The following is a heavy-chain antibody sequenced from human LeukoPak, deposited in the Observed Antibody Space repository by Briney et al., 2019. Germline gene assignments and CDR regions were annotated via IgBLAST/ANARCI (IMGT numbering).Heavy chain of an antibody. Sequence: PGGSLRLSCAASGFTFSSYWMHWVGQTTGKGVVWVSRIKIDWSTTSHADSVKCLFTISSDNANNTLYLEMNSLRAEDTAVYYCARGSDSSAWFSSFDYWGQGALVTVSS. CDR1: GFTFSSYW. V-gene: IGHV3-74*01. J-gene: IGHJ4*02. CDR2: IKIDWSTT. D-gene: IGHD6-19*01. CDR3: ARGSDSSAWFSSFDY.